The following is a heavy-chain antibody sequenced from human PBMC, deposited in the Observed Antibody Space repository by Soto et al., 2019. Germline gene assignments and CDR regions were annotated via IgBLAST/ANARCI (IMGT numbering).Heavy chain of an antibody. Sequence: EVQLVESGGGLVQPGGSLRLSCAASGFTFSSYWMHWVRQAPGKGLVWVSHINSDGSGTTYADSVKGRFTISRDNAKNTLYLQMNTLRAEDTAVYYCAREGEYHYGSGSSADYRVQGTLVTVSS. V-gene: IGHV3-74*01. CDR1: GFTFSSYW. J-gene: IGHJ4*02. D-gene: IGHD3-10*01. CDR2: INSDGSGT. CDR3: AREGEYHYGSGSSADY.